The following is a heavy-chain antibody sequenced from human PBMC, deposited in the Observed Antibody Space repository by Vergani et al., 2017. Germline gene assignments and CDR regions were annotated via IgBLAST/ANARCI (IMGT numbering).Heavy chain of an antibody. Sequence: QVQLPESGPGLVKPSETLSLTCTVSGGSISSYYWSWIRQPPGKGLEWIGYIYYSGSTNYNPSLKSRVTISVDTSKNQFSLKLSSVTAADTAVYYCARGGAMAPLHFDYWGQGTLVPVSS. D-gene: IGHD3-16*01. CDR1: GGSISSYY. J-gene: IGHJ4*02. CDR2: IYYSGST. V-gene: IGHV4-59*08. CDR3: ARGGAMAPLHFDY.